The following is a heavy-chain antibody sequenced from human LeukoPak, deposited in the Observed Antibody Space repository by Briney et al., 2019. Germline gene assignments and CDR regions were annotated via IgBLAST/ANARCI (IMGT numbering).Heavy chain of an antibody. CDR2: ISGSGGST. J-gene: IGHJ4*02. Sequence: GGSLILSCAASGFTFSSYAMSWGRQAPGKGLEWVSAISGSGGSTYYADSVKGRFTISRDNSKNTLYLQMNSLRAEDTAVYYCAILPWGLDFDYWGQGTLVTVSS. CDR1: GFTFSSYA. V-gene: IGHV3-23*01. D-gene: IGHD7-27*01. CDR3: AILPWGLDFDY.